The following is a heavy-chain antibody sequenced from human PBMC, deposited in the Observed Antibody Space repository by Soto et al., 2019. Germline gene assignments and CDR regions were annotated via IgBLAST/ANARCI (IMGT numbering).Heavy chain of an antibody. D-gene: IGHD3-10*01. CDR3: ARRKITMVRGVIIGYYGMDV. V-gene: IGHV1-18*01. J-gene: IGHJ6*02. CDR1: GYTFTSYG. Sequence: ASVKVSCKASGYTFTSYGISWVRQAPGQGLEWMGWISAYNGNTNYAQKLQGRVTMTTDTSTSTAYMELRSLRSDDTAVYYCARRKITMVRGVIIGYYGMDVWGQGTTVTVYS. CDR2: ISAYNGNT.